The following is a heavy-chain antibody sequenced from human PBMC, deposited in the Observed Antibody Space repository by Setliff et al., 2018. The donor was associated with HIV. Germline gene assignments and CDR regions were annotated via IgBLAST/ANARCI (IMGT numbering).Heavy chain of an antibody. Sequence: VASVMVSCKASGGTFNNYAISWVRQAPGQGLEWVGGIIPLFGTTNYAQKFQGRVTITADESTNTAHMELNSLRSIDTAMYYCATVFYYNSESYSLDYWGQGMLVTVSS. V-gene: IGHV1-69*13. D-gene: IGHD3-10*01. CDR2: IIPLFGTT. CDR1: GGTFNNYA. CDR3: ATVFYYNSESYSLDY. J-gene: IGHJ4*02.